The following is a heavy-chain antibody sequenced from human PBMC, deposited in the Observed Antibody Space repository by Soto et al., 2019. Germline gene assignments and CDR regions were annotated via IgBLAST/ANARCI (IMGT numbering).Heavy chain of an antibody. J-gene: IGHJ6*02. D-gene: IGHD4-4*01. CDR2: IDTSGNT. CDR1: GGSFSGYY. Sequence: PSETLSLTCAVYGGSFSGYYWSWIRQPAGKGLEWIGRIDTSGNTNYNPSLKSRVTMSVDTSKKQFSLKLTSVTAADTAVYYCARYSSNWFQTEGMDVWGQGTTVTVSS. CDR3: ARYSSNWFQTEGMDV. V-gene: IGHV4-59*10.